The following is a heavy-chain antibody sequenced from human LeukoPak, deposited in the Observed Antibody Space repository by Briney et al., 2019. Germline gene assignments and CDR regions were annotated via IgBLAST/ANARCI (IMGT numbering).Heavy chain of an antibody. CDR3: ARTSMLDY. J-gene: IGHJ4*02. Sequence: GGSLKLSCAASGFTFSSYWMTWVRQAPGKGLEWVANIKHDGSEKYYVDSVKGRFTISRDNAKNSLFLQMNSLRAEDTAVYYCARTSMLDYWGQGTLVTISS. V-gene: IGHV3-7*01. CDR2: IKHDGSEK. CDR1: GFTFSSYW.